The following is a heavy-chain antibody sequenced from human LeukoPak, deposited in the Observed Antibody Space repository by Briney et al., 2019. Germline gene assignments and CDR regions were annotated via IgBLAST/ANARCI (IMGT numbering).Heavy chain of an antibody. D-gene: IGHD2-15*01. V-gene: IGHV4-34*01. CDR3: ARGSGDCSGGSCYTEEPPFDY. J-gene: IGHJ4*02. Sequence: SETLSLTCAVYGGSFSGYYWSWIRQPPGKGLEWIGEINHSGSTNYNPSLKSRVTISVDTSKNQFSLKLSSVTAADTAVYYCARGSGDCSGGSCYTEEPPFDYWGQGTLVTVSS. CDR1: GGSFSGYY. CDR2: INHSGST.